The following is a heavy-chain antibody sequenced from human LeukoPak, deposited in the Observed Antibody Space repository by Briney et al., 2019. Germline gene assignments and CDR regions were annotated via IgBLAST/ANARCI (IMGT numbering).Heavy chain of an antibody. V-gene: IGHV3-30*18. CDR2: ISYDGSNK. CDR3: AKGDSSGYSPDY. J-gene: IGHJ4*02. CDR1: GFTFSSYG. D-gene: IGHD3-22*01. Sequence: GGSLRLSCAASGFTFSSYGMHWVRQAPGKGLEWVAVISYDGSNKYYADSVKGRFTISRDNSKNTLYLQTNSLRAEDTAVYYCAKGDSSGYSPDYWGQGTLVTVSS.